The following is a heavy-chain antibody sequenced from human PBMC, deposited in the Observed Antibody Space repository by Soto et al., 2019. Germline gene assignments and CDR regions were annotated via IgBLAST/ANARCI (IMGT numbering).Heavy chain of an antibody. D-gene: IGHD3-22*01. CDR2: ICYTGSS. Sequence: SETPSLTCSVSGSPLSSDDYCWIWIRQPPGKGLEWIGYICYTGSSNYNPSLKSRLAISVDTSSNQFSLNLNSVTAADTAVYYCAGDWRANYDGGGYYNLFDFWGPGRLVTVSS. CDR3: AGDWRANYDGGGYYNLFDF. J-gene: IGHJ4*02. CDR1: GSPLSSDDYC. V-gene: IGHV4-30-4*01.